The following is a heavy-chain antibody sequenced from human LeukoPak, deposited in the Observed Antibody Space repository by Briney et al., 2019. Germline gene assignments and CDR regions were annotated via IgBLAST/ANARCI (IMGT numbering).Heavy chain of an antibody. CDR3: ARDLLIDMSISWSGFDY. CDR2: ISGGGSTR. V-gene: IGHV3-48*03. CDR1: GFSFDTYE. D-gene: IGHD6-13*01. J-gene: IGHJ4*02. Sequence: PGGSLRLSCAASGFSFDTYEMNWVRQAPGRGLEWLSYISGGGSTRNYADTVKGRFTISRDNAKNSLYLQMISLRAEDTAAYFCARDLLIDMSISWSGFDYWGQGTLVTVSS.